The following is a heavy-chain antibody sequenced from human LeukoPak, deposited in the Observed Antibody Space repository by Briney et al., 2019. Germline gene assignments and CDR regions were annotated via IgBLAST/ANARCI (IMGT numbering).Heavy chain of an antibody. J-gene: IGHJ6*02. CDR3: ASVYKHGMDV. V-gene: IGHV1-46*01. CDR2: LNPSGGSS. D-gene: IGHD5-24*01. CDR1: GYTVTSYY. Sequence: EASVKASCKASGYTVTSYYMHWVRQAPGQGLEWMAILNPSGGSSNYAQKFQGRATLTRATSTGTAYMELSSLRSEDTAVYYCASVYKHGMDVWGQGTTVIVSS.